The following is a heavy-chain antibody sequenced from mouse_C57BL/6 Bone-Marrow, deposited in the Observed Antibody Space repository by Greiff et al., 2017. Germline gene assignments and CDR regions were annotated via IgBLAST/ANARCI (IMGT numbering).Heavy chain of an antibody. CDR3: TPYYSNPWFAY. CDR1: GFNIKDDY. V-gene: IGHV14-4*01. CDR2: IDPENGDT. D-gene: IGHD2-5*01. J-gene: IGHJ3*01. Sequence: EVKLVESGAELVRPGASVKLSCTASGFNIKDDYMHWVKQRPEQGLEWIGWIDPENGDTEYASKFQGKATITADTSSNTAYLQLSSLTSEDTAVYYCTPYYSNPWFAYWGQGTLVTVSA.